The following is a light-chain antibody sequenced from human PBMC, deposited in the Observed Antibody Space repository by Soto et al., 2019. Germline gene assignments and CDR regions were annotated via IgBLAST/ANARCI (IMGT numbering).Light chain of an antibody. CDR2: GAS. CDR3: QQYGSLSWT. CDR1: QSVSSNY. Sequence: DIVLTQYPGTLSLSPGERATLSCRASQSVSSNYLAWYQQKPGQAPRLLIYGASTRATVVPDRFSGSGSGTDFTLTISRLEPEDFAVYHCQQYGSLSWTFGQGTKVEIK. V-gene: IGKV3-20*01. J-gene: IGKJ1*01.